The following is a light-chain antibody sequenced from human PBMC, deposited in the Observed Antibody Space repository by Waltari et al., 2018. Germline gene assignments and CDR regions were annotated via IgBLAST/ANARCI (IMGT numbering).Light chain of an antibody. CDR3: QQYNNWPSMYT. V-gene: IGKV3-15*01. J-gene: IGKJ2*01. CDR2: DAS. Sequence: EIVMTQSPATLSVSPGERATLSCRASQSVSNNLAWYQQKPGQAPRLLISDASTSATGVPARFSGSGSGTDFTLTISSLQSEDFAIYYCQQYNNWPSMYTFGQGTKLEIK. CDR1: QSVSNN.